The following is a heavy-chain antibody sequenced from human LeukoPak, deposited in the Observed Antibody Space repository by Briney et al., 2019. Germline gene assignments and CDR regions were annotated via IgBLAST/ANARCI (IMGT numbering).Heavy chain of an antibody. CDR2: INPNSGGT. J-gene: IGHJ4*02. CDR1: GYTFTGYY. D-gene: IGHD3-22*01. Sequence: ASVKVSCKSSGYTFTGYYMHWVRQAPGQGLEWMGWINPNSGGTNYAQKFQGRVTMTRDTSISTAYMELTRLRSDDTAVYYCARLYDTSGAKDYWGQGTLVTVSS. V-gene: IGHV1-2*02. CDR3: ARLYDTSGAKDY.